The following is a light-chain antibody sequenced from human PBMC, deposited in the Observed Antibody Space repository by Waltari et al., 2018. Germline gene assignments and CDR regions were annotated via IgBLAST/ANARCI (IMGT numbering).Light chain of an antibody. CDR3: SSYASSTTRV. Sequence: QSALTQPASVSGSPGKSITISCNGTSRDVGGYNYVSWYQQHLVKAPKLMIYGVSNRPSGVSARFSGSKSGNTASLTISGLQAEDEADYYCSSYASSTTRVFGSGTKVTVL. V-gene: IGLV2-14*01. CDR2: GVS. J-gene: IGLJ1*01. CDR1: SRDVGGYNY.